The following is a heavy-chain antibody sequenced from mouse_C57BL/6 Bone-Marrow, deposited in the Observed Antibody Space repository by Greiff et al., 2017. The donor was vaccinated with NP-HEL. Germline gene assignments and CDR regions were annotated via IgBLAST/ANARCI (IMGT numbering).Heavy chain of an antibody. Sequence: EVKLMESGGDLVKPGGSLKLSCAASGFTFSSYGMSWVRQTPDKRLEWVATISSGGSYTYYPDSVKGRFTISRDNAKNPLYLQMSSLKSEDTAMYYCARQGCGNYAWFAYWGQGTLVTVSA. CDR1: GFTFSSYG. CDR3: ARQGCGNYAWFAY. J-gene: IGHJ3*01. V-gene: IGHV5-6*01. CDR2: ISSGGSYT. D-gene: IGHD2-1*01.